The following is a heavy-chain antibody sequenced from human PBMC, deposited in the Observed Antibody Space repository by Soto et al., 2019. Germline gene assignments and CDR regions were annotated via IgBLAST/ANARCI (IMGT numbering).Heavy chain of an antibody. CDR1: GFALSTSGVA. Sequence: QITLKESGPPVVKPTQTLTLTCTFSGFALSTSGVAVGWIRQPPGKALEWLALIYWDDDKRYSPSLKSRLTITTVHSNHRVALTMTNMDPVDTATYYCAHIRVVAETFDPWGQGTLVTVSS. CDR2: IYWDDDK. J-gene: IGHJ5*02. D-gene: IGHD2-15*01. CDR3: AHIRVVAETFDP. V-gene: IGHV2-5*02.